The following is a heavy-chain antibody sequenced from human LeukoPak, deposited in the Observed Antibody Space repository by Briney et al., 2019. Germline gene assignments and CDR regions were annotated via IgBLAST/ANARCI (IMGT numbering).Heavy chain of an antibody. J-gene: IGHJ3*02. Sequence: KPSQTLSLTCTVSGGSISSGSYYWSWIRQPAGKGLEWIGRIYTSGSTNYNPSLKSRVTISVDTSKNRFSLKLSSVTAADTAVYYCARVGDDYGDYGGGNDAFDIWGQGTMVTVSS. CDR3: ARVGDDYGDYGGGNDAFDI. V-gene: IGHV4-61*02. CDR2: IYTSGST. CDR1: GGSISSGSYY. D-gene: IGHD4-17*01.